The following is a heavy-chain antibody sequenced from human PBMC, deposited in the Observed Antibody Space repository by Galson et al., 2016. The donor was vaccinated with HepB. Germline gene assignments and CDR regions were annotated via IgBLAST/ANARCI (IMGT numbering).Heavy chain of an antibody. J-gene: IGHJ6*03. Sequence: TLSLTCTVSGGPISTPNYYWGWIRQHPGKGLEWIGYISYSGNTYYNPSLKSRVAISLDTSENQFSLKLTSVTAADTAVYYCARSNTATYYYCMDVWGKGTTVTVSS. V-gene: IGHV4-31*03. D-gene: IGHD4-11*01. CDR3: ARSNTATYYYCMDV. CDR1: GGPISTPNYY. CDR2: ISYSGNT.